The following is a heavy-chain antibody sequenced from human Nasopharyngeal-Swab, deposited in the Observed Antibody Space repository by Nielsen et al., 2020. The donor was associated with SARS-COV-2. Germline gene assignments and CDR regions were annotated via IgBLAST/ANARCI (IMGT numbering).Heavy chain of an antibody. CDR1: GGSIRSSTFY. V-gene: IGHV4-39*02. CDR3: ARSSWFWDLDY. D-gene: IGHD6-13*01. Sequence: SETLSLTCTVSGGSIRSSTFYWGWIRQPPGKGLEWIGSIFHSGSAYYNPSLQRRVTLSVDPSKNHFSLKLSPVTAADTAIYYCARSSWFWDLDYWGQGTLVPVSA. CDR2: IFHSGSA. J-gene: IGHJ4*02.